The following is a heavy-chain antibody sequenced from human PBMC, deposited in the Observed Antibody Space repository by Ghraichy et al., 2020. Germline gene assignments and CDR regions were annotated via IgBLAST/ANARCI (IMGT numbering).Heavy chain of an antibody. J-gene: IGHJ4*02. D-gene: IGHD3-10*01. CDR2: ISSTSSYI. V-gene: IGHV3-21*06. CDR1: GFTFRSYS. Sequence: GGSLRLSCAASGFTFRSYSMNWVRQAPGKGLEWVSSISSTSSYIYYADSMKGRFTISRDNAKNSLYLQMDSLRAEDTAVYYCARSGCGFGSWFDYWGQGTLVSVSS. CDR3: ARSGCGFGSWFDY.